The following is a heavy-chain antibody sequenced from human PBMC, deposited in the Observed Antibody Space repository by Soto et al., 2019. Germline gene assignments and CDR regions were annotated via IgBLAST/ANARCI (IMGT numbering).Heavy chain of an antibody. V-gene: IGHV1-69*13. J-gene: IGHJ6*02. D-gene: IGHD6-6*01. CDR2: IIPIFGTA. Sequence: SVKVPCKASGGTFSSYAISWLRQAPGQGLEWMGGIIPIFGTANYAQKFQGRVTITADESTSTAYMELSSLRSEDTAVYYCASYSTQIAAPPYYYYGMDVWGQGTTVTVSS. CDR1: GGTFSSYA. CDR3: ASYSTQIAAPPYYYYGMDV.